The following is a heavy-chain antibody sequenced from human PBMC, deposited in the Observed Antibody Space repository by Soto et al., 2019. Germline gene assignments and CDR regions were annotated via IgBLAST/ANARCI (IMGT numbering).Heavy chain of an antibody. Sequence: QVQLVQSGAEVKKPGASVKVSCKASGYTFTSYDINWVRQATGQGLEWMGWMNPNSGNTGYAQKFQGRVTMTRNTSISTAYMELCSLRSDDTAVYYSARDNIGFPPTFDPWGQGTLVTVSS. J-gene: IGHJ5*02. CDR3: ARDNIGFPPTFDP. CDR2: MNPNSGNT. D-gene: IGHD1-20*01. V-gene: IGHV1-8*01. CDR1: GYTFTSYD.